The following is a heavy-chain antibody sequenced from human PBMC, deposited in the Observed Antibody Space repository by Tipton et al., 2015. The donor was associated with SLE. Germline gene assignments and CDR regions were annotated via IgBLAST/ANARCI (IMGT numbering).Heavy chain of an antibody. J-gene: IGHJ2*01. V-gene: IGHV3-48*03. CDR3: ARIYGDYVDWYFDL. CDR2: ISSSGSTI. D-gene: IGHD4-17*01. Sequence: GSLRLSCAASGFTFSSYEMNWVRQAPGKGLEWVSYISSSGSTIYYADSVKGRFTISRDNAKNSLYLQMNSLRAEDTAVYYCARIYGDYVDWYFDLWGRGTLVTVSS. CDR1: GFTFSSYE.